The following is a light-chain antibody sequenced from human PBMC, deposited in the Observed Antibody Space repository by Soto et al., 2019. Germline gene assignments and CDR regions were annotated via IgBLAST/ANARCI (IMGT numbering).Light chain of an antibody. CDR2: DAS. CDR1: QSISNW. J-gene: IGKJ4*01. V-gene: IGKV1-5*01. CDR3: QQYNSLSSVS. Sequence: DIQMTQSPSTLSASVGDRVTITCRASQSISNWLAWYQQKPGKAPNLLIYDASSLESGVPSRFSGSGSGTEFTLTISSLQPDDSATYYCQQYNSLSSVSFGGGTKVEI.